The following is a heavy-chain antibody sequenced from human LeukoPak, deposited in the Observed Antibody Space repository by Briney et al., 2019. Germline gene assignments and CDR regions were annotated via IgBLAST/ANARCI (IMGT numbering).Heavy chain of an antibody. CDR2: ISASGGST. Sequence: GSLRLSCAASGFTFSSSAMSWVRQVLGKGLEWVSGISASGGSTSYADSVRGRFTISRDNSKNTLYVQMNSLRAEDTAVYYCARGRGDILTGYHYYYYGMDVWGQGTTVTVSS. J-gene: IGHJ6*02. CDR1: GFTFSSSA. D-gene: IGHD3-9*01. CDR3: ARGRGDILTGYHYYYYGMDV. V-gene: IGHV3-23*01.